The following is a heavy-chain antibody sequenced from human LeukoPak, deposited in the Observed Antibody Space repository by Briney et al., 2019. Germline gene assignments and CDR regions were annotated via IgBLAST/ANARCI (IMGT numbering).Heavy chain of an antibody. V-gene: IGHV1-18*01. D-gene: IGHD6-19*01. CDR1: GYTFTSYG. J-gene: IGHJ5*02. CDR3: AREPGIAVAGSWFDP. CDR2: ISAYNGNT. Sequence: ASVKVSCKASGYTFTSYGISWVRQAPGQGLEWMGLISAYNGNTNYAQKLQGRVTMTTDTSTSTGYMELRSLGSDDTAVYYCAREPGIAVAGSWFDPWGQGTLVTVSS.